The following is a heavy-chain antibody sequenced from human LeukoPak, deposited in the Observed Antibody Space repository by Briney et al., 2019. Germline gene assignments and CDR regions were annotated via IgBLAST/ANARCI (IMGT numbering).Heavy chain of an antibody. CDR2: IYPGDSET. CDR1: GYNFLTDY. V-gene: IGHV5-51*01. J-gene: IGHJ3*02. CDR3: ARQAYSTSFDAFDI. Sequence: GESLNISCKGSGYNFLTDYIGWMRQMPGKGLEWMGIIYPGDSETNYSPSFKGQVTFSVDKSITTAYLQWSYLKASDTAMYYCARQAYSTSFDAFDIWGQGTMVTVSS. D-gene: IGHD2-2*01.